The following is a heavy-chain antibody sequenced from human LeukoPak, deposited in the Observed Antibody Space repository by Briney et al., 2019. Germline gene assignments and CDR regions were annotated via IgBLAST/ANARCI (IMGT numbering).Heavy chain of an antibody. CDR3: ARSSYSSSWYGEDYYGMDV. Sequence: ASVKVSCKASGYTFTSYDINWVRQATGQGLEWMGWMNPNSGNTGYAQKFQGRVTMTRNTSISTAYMELSSLRSEDTAVYYCARSSYSSSWYGEDYYGMDVWGQGTTVTVSS. D-gene: IGHD6-13*01. J-gene: IGHJ6*02. V-gene: IGHV1-8*01. CDR2: MNPNSGNT. CDR1: GYTFTSYD.